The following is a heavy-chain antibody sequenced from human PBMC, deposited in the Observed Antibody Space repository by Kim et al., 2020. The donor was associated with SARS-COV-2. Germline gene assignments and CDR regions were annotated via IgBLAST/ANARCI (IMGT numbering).Heavy chain of an antibody. CDR1: GYTFTSYY. CDR3: ARDQGTAAAIFGS. V-gene: IGHV1-46*01. Sequence: ASMKVSCKASGYTFTSYYMHWLRQAPGQGLEWMAIINPSGDSTSYAQKFQGRVTITRDTSTGTVSMDLRSLRSDDTAVYYCARDQGTAAAIFGSWGQGTLVTVSS. J-gene: IGHJ4*02. D-gene: IGHD6-13*01. CDR2: INPSGDST.